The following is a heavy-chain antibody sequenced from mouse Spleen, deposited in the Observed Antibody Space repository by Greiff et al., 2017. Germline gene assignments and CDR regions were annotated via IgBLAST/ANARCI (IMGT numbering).Heavy chain of an antibody. CDR3: GTGSYGAMDD. Sequence: EVQLQQSGPELVKPGASVKISCTASGYSFTGYFMNWVKQSHGKSLEWIGRIYPYNGDTFYNQKFKGKTTLTVDKSSSTAHMELLSLTSEDSAVYYYGTGSYGAMDDWGQGTSVTVSS. V-gene: IGHV1-37*01. CDR2: IYPYNGDT. J-gene: IGHJ4*01. D-gene: IGHD1-1*02. CDR1: GYSFTGYF.